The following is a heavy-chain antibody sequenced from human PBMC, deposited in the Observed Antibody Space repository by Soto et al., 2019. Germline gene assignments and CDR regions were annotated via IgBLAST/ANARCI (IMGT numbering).Heavy chain of an antibody. CDR2: ISGSGGST. V-gene: IGHV3-23*01. D-gene: IGHD3-3*01. J-gene: IGHJ6*04. CDR3: AKDPIYDFWSGYSYDV. Sequence: GGSLRLSCAASGFTFSSYAMSWVRQAPGKGLEWVSAISGSGGSTYYADSVKGRFTISRDNSKNTLYLQMNSLRAEDTAIYYCAKDPIYDFWSGYSYDVWGKGTTVTVSS. CDR1: GFTFSSYA.